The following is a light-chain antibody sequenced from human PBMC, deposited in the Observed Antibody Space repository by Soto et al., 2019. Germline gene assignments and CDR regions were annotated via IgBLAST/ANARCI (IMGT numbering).Light chain of an antibody. V-gene: IGKV3-20*01. J-gene: IGKJ1*01. Sequence: ETVLTQSPGTLSLSPGERATLSCRASQSVSSSYLAWYQLKPGQAPRLLIYGASSRATGIPDRFSGSGSGTDFTLTISRLEPEDFAVYYCQQYVSSPPSWTFGQGTKVEI. CDR2: GAS. CDR1: QSVSSSY. CDR3: QQYVSSPPSWT.